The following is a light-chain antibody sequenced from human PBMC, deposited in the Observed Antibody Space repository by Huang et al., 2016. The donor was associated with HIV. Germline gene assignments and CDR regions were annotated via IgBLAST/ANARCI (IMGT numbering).Light chain of an antibody. CDR3: QQRNNWIT. V-gene: IGKV3-11*01. Sequence: EIVLTQSPATLSLSPGERATLSCRASQSVSSFLAWYQQKPGQAPRLHIHDASNRATGIPARFSGSGSGTDFTLTISSLEPEDFAIYYCQQRNNWITFGQGTRLEIK. CDR1: QSVSSF. CDR2: DAS. J-gene: IGKJ5*01.